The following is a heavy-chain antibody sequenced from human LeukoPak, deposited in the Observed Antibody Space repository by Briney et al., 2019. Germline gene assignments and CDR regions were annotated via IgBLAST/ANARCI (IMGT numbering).Heavy chain of an antibody. Sequence: GGSMRLSCAASGFTFSSYAMSWVRQAPGKGLEWVSAISGSGGSTCYADSVKGRFTISRDDSKNTLYLQMNSLRAEDTAVYYCAKNQRVVPDYWGQGTLVTVSS. D-gene: IGHD2-15*01. CDR1: GFTFSSYA. V-gene: IGHV3-23*01. CDR2: ISGSGGST. CDR3: AKNQRVVPDY. J-gene: IGHJ4*02.